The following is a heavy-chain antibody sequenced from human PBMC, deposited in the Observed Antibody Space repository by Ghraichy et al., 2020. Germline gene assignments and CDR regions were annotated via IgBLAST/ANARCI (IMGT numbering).Heavy chain of an antibody. Sequence: SETLSLTCIVPGGSISSSSYYWGWIRQPPGKGLEWIGSMLYSGGSSGNTYYNPSLKSRAAISIDTSENQFSLRLSSVTAADTAVYYCPRRRAHWYFDLWGRGTLVIVSS. V-gene: IGHV4-39*01. CDR1: GGSISSSSYY. CDR3: PRRRAHWYFDL. J-gene: IGHJ2*01. CDR2: MLYSGGSSGNT.